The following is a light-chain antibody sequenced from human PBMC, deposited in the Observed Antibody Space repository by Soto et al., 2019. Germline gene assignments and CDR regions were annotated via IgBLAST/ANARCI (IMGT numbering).Light chain of an antibody. V-gene: IGKV3D-15*01. CDR2: GAS. CDR1: QSVSSN. J-gene: IGKJ3*01. CDR3: QQYNNWPPFT. Sequence: EIVMTQSPATLSVSPGDRATLSCRASQSVSSNLAWYQQKPGQAPRLLIYGASTRATGIPARFSGSGSGTEFTLNISSLQSEDFAVYYCQQYNNWPPFTFGPGTKVDIK.